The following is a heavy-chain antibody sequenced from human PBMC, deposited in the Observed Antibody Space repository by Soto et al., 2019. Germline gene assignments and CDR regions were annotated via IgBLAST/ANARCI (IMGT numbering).Heavy chain of an antibody. Sequence: ASVKVSCKASGFTFTSSAVQWVRQARGQRLEWIGWIVVGSGNTNYAQKFQERVTITRDMSTSTAYMELSSLRSEDTAVYYCAADPNYYDSSGYYLGDYWGQGALVTVSS. J-gene: IGHJ4*02. CDR2: IVVGSGNT. D-gene: IGHD3-22*01. V-gene: IGHV1-58*01. CDR3: AADPNYYDSSGYYLGDY. CDR1: GFTFTSSA.